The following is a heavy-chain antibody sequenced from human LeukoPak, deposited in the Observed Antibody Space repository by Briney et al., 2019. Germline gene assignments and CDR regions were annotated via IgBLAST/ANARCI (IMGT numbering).Heavy chain of an antibody. Sequence: GGSLRLSCAASGFTFSDYYMSWIRQAPVKGLEWVSYISSSGSTIYYADSVKGRFTISRDNSKNTLYLQMNSLRAEDTAVYYCARDEISYDSSGYYFYWGQGTLVTVSS. CDR1: GFTFSDYY. D-gene: IGHD3-22*01. J-gene: IGHJ4*02. CDR2: ISSSGSTI. V-gene: IGHV3-11*04. CDR3: ARDEISYDSSGYYFY.